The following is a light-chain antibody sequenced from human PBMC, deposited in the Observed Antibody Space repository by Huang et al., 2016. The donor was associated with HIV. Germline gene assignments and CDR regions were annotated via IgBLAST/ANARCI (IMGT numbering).Light chain of an antibody. J-gene: IGKJ4*01. CDR2: GAS. CDR1: QSVSSS. Sequence: EIVMTQSPGTLSVSPGERATLSCRASQSVSSSLAWYQQKPGQAPRRLIYGASTRATGIPARFSGRGSGTEFTLTISSLQSEDFAVYYCQQYNNWPLTFGGGTKVEI. CDR3: QQYNNWPLT. V-gene: IGKV3-15*01.